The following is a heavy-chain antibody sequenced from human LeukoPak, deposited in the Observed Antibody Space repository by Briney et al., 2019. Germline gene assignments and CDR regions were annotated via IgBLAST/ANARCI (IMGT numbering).Heavy chain of an antibody. V-gene: IGHV4-39*01. CDR2: VYYSGST. CDR3: ARNVSAGYFDY. Sequence: PSETLSLTCSVSGGSFTGTTYYWAWIRPPPGKGLEWIGSVYYSGSTSYSPSLKRRVTISVDTSKKQFSLRLSSVSAADTAVYYCARNVSAGYFDYWGQGTLVTVSS. J-gene: IGHJ4*02. CDR1: GGSFTGTTYY. D-gene: IGHD2-8*01.